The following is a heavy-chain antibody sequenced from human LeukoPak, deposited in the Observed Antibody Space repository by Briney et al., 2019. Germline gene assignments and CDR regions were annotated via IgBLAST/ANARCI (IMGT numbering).Heavy chain of an antibody. Sequence: GASVKVSCKASGGTFSSYTISWVRQAPGQGLEWMGGIIPIFGTTNYAQKFQGRVTITADDSTSTAHMELSSLRSEDTAVYYCARSVGYSGYGIDYWGQGTLVTVSS. D-gene: IGHD5-12*01. CDR2: IIPIFGTT. V-gene: IGHV1-69*13. CDR3: ARSVGYSGYGIDY. J-gene: IGHJ4*02. CDR1: GGTFSSYT.